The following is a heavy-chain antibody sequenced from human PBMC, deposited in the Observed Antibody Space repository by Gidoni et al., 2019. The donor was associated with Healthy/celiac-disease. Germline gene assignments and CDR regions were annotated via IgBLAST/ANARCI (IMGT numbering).Heavy chain of an antibody. Sequence: QLQLDATGGVVLEPGRSLRLSCGAAGFTFSSYGMHGVRQAPGKGLEWVAVISDDGSNKYYADVVKGRFTISSDKSKNTLYLQMDSLRAEDTAVYYCAKEIRDTAWGQGTLVTVSS. J-gene: IGHJ5*02. CDR2: ISDDGSNK. D-gene: IGHD5-18*01. CDR3: AKEIRDTA. V-gene: IGHV3-30*18. CDR1: GFTFSSYG.